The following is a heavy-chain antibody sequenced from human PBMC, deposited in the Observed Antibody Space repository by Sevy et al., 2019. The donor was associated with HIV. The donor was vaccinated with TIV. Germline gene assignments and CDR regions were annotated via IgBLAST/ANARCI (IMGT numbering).Heavy chain of an antibody. J-gene: IGHJ5*02. CDR2: ISSSGSTI. V-gene: IGHV3-11*01. CDR3: AGEGDPSPVVVPAAPFDP. D-gene: IGHD2-2*01. CDR1: GFTFSDYY. Sequence: GGSLRLSCAASGFTFSDYYMSWIRQAPGKGLEWVSYISSSGSTIYYADSVKGRFTISRDNAKNSLYLQMNSLRAEDTAVYYCAGEGDPSPVVVPAAPFDPWGQGTLVTVSS.